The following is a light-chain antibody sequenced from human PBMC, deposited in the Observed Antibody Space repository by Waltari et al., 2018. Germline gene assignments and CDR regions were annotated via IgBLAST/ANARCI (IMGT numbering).Light chain of an antibody. CDR2: DVN. V-gene: IGLV2-11*01. CDR3: CSYAGSYSWV. J-gene: IGLJ3*02. Sequence: QSALTQPRSVSGSPGQSVTISCTEASSDYVSWYQHHPGKAPKLMIYDVNKWPSGVPDRFSGSKSGSTASLTISGLQAEDEADYYCCSYAGSYSWVFGGGTKLTVL. CDR1: SSDY.